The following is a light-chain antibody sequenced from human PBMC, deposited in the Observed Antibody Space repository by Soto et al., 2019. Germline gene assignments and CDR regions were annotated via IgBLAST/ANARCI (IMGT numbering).Light chain of an antibody. V-gene: IGKV3-20*01. CDR3: GQFVSAPPRT. J-gene: IGKJ1*01. Sequence: EIVLTQSPGTLSLSPGERATLSCRASQSVSSTFLAWYQQKPGQAPRLLIFGVSNGATGIPDRFSGSGSRTDFTLTISRLEPEDFAVYYCGQFVSAPPRTFGQGTKVEIK. CDR2: GVS. CDR1: QSVSSTF.